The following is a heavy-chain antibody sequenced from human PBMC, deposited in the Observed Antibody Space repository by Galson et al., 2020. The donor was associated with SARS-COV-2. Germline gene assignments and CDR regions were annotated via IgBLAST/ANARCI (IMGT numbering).Heavy chain of an antibody. Sequence: GGSLRLSCAASGFTFSTYWMHWVRQAPGKGLVWVSRINSDGNITSYADSVKGRFTISRDNAKNTLFLQINSLRVEDTAVYYCTATRAYWGQGTLVTVSS. J-gene: IGHJ4*02. D-gene: IGHD1-26*01. V-gene: IGHV3-74*01. CDR3: TATRAY. CDR2: INSDGNIT. CDR1: GFTFSTYW.